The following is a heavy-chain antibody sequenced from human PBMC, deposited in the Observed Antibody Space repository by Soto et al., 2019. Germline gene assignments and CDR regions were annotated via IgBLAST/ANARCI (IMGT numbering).Heavy chain of an antibody. CDR2: INAGNGNT. Sequence: GASVKVSSKASGYTFTSYAMHWVRQAPGQRLEWMGWINAGNGNTKYSQKFQGRVTITRDTSASTAYMELSSLRSEDTAVYYCARDPYDSSGYYPNFDYWGQGTLVTVSS. CDR1: GYTFTSYA. D-gene: IGHD3-22*01. CDR3: ARDPYDSSGYYPNFDY. J-gene: IGHJ4*02. V-gene: IGHV1-3*01.